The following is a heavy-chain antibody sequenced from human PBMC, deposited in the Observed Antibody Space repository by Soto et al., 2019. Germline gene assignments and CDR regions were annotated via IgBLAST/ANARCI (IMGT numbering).Heavy chain of an antibody. V-gene: IGHV4-34*01. CDR3: ARFNVLRYFDWLLHPPPLRYYGMDV. CDR1: GGSFGGYY. CDR2: INHSGST. Sequence: PSETLSLTCAVYGGSFGGYYWSWIRQPPGKGLEWIGEINHSGSTNYNPSLKSRVTISVDTSKNQFSLKLSSVTAADTAVYYCARFNVLRYFDWLLHPPPLRYYGMDVWGQGTTVTVSS. D-gene: IGHD3-9*01. J-gene: IGHJ6*02.